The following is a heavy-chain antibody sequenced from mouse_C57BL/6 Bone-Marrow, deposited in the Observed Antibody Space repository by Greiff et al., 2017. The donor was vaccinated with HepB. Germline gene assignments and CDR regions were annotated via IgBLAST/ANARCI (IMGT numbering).Heavy chain of an antibody. CDR2: INPYNGGT. V-gene: IGHV1-19*01. Sequence: VQLQQSGPVLVKPGASVKMSCKASGYTFTDYYMNWVKQSHGKSLEWIGVINPYNGGTSYNQKFKGKATLTVDKSSSTAYMELNSLTSEDSAVYYCARYGVTTGFAYWGQGTLVTVSA. J-gene: IGHJ3*01. D-gene: IGHD2-2*01. CDR1: GYTFTDYY. CDR3: ARYGVTTGFAY.